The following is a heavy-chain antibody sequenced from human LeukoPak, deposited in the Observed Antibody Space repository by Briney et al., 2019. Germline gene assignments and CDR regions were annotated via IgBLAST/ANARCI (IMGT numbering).Heavy chain of an antibody. CDR1: GGFITSSNSH. Sequence: SETLSLTCTVSGGFITSSNSHWGWIRQPPGKGLEWVGTIYYSGSTYYKSSLKSRVTISVDTSKNQFSLKLSSVTAADTAVYYCARVGLWLSGFDYWGQGTLVTVSS. CDR2: IYYSGST. CDR3: ARVGLWLSGFDY. D-gene: IGHD5-18*01. J-gene: IGHJ4*02. V-gene: IGHV4-39*07.